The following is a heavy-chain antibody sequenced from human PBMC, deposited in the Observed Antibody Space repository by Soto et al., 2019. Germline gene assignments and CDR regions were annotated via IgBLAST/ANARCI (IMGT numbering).Heavy chain of an antibody. CDR2: INPSGGST. D-gene: IGHD5-18*01. V-gene: IGHV1-46*01. CDR3: ARDSRTTTAMATETYYYGMDV. CDR1: GYTFTSYY. J-gene: IGHJ6*02. Sequence: QVQLVQSGAEVKKPGASVKVSCKASGYTFTSYYMHWVRQAPGQGLEWMGIINPSGGSTSYAQKYQGRVTMPRETSPSTVYMELSSLRSEDTAVYYCARDSRTTTAMATETYYYGMDVWGQGTTVTVSS.